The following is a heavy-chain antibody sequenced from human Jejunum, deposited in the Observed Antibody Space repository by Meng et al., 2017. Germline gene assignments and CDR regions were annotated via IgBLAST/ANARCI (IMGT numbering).Heavy chain of an antibody. Sequence: VRLGQSGAEVNKPGASVKVSCKASGYTFTSFYMHWVRQAPGQGLEWVGIINPSDGDTSYAQKFQGRVTITRDTSTSTVYMELSSLRSEDTAVYYCARVGFSTGWYAGADSDYWGQGTLVTVSS. CDR3: ARVGFSTGWYAGADSDY. J-gene: IGHJ4*02. V-gene: IGHV1-46*01. CDR1: GYTFTSFY. D-gene: IGHD6-19*01. CDR2: INPSDGDT.